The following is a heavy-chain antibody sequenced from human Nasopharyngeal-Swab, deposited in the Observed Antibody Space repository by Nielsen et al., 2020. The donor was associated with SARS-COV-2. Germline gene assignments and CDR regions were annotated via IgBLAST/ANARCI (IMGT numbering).Heavy chain of an antibody. CDR2: ISSSGSTI. J-gene: IGHJ6*02. Sequence: GGSLRLSCAASGFTFSSYEMNCVRQAPGNGLEWVSYISSSGSTIYYADSVKGRFTISRDNAKNSLYLQMNSLRAEDTAVYYCARENYDYVWGTSGGMDVWGQGTTVTVSS. CDR1: GFTFSSYE. D-gene: IGHD3-16*01. CDR3: ARENYDYVWGTSGGMDV. V-gene: IGHV3-48*03.